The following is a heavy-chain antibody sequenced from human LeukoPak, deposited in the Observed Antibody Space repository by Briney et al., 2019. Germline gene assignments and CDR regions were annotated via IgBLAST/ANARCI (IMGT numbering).Heavy chain of an antibody. Sequence: SQTLSLTCTVSGGSISSGDYYWSWLRQPPGQGLEWIGYIYYSGNTYYNPSLKSRVTISVDTSKNQFSLKLSSVTAADTAVYYCARDDVVAAAGFDYWGQGTLVTVSS. CDR2: IYYSGNT. J-gene: IGHJ4*02. CDR1: GGSISSGDYY. D-gene: IGHD6-13*01. V-gene: IGHV4-30-4*01. CDR3: ARDDVVAAAGFDY.